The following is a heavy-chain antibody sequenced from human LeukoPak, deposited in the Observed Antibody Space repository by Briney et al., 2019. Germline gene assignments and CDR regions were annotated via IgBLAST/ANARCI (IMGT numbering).Heavy chain of an antibody. V-gene: IGHV3-7*05. CDR3: TSTQSFDY. CDR2: IKQDGTEK. Sequence: QPGGSLRLSCAASGFTFSLYWMSWVRQAPGKGLEWVANIKQDGTEKYYVDSVKGRFTISRDNAKNSLYLQMDSLSAEDTAMYYCTSTQSFDYWGQGALVTVSS. CDR1: GFTFSLYW. J-gene: IGHJ4*02.